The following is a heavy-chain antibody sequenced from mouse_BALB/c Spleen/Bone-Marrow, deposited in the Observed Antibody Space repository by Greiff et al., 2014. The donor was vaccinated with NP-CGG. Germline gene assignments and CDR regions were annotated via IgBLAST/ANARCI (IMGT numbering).Heavy chain of an antibody. CDR1: GFNIKDTY. J-gene: IGHJ1*01. Sequence: VQLQQPGAELVKPGASVKLSCTASGFNIKDTYMHWVKQRPEQGLEWIGRIDPANGNTKYDPKFQGKATITADTSSNTAYLQLSSLTSEDTAVYYCARGGTTATWYFDVWDAGTTVTVSS. CDR2: IDPANGNT. V-gene: IGHV14-3*02. D-gene: IGHD1-2*01. CDR3: ARGGTTATWYFDV.